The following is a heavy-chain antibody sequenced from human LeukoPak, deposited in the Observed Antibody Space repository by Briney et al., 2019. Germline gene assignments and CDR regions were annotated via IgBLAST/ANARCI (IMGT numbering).Heavy chain of an antibody. D-gene: IGHD3-22*01. CDR1: GYTFTGYY. CDR3: ARDIDYYDSRRFYY. J-gene: IGHJ4*02. V-gene: IGHV1-2*02. Sequence: ASVKVSCKASGYTFTGYYIHWVRQAPGQGLEWMGWINPNNGGTKYAQKFQGRVTMTRDTSITTAYVELSRLRSDDTAVYYCARDIDYYDSRRFYYWGQGTLVTVSS. CDR2: INPNNGGT.